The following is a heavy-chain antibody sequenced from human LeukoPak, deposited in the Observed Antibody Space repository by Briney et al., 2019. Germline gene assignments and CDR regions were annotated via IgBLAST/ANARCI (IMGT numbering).Heavy chain of an antibody. J-gene: IGHJ6*02. CDR3: ARGRYYYYGMDV. CDR2: IYYSGST. Sequence: SETLSLTCTVSGGSISSGGYYWSWIRQHPGKGLEWIGYIYYSGSTYYNPSLKSRVTISVDTSKNQFSLKLSSVTAADTAVYYCARGRYYYYGMDVWGQGTTVTVSS. V-gene: IGHV4-31*03. CDR1: GGSISSGGYY.